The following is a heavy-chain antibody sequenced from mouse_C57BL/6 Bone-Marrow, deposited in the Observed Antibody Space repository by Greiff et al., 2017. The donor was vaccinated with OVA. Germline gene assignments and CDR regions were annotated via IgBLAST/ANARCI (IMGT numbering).Heavy chain of an antibody. CDR3: TTRFYDYDGGFAY. CDR1: GFTFSDAW. CDR2: IRNKANNHAT. D-gene: IGHD2-4*01. Sequence: DVKLVESGGGLVQPGGSMKLSCAASGFTFSDAWMDWVRQSPEKGLEWVAEIRNKANNHATYYAESVKGRFTISRDDSKSSVYLQMNSLRAEDTGIYYCTTRFYDYDGGFAYWGQGTLVTVSA. V-gene: IGHV6-6*01. J-gene: IGHJ3*01.